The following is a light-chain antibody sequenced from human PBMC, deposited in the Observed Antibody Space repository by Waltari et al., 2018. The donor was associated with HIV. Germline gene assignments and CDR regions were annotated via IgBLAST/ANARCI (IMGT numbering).Light chain of an antibody. Sequence: DIQMTQSPPTQSASVGDRVTITCRASQSISTWLAWFQQKPGEAPKMLNYKASTLDTGVPSRFSGSGSGTEFTLTISSLLPDDFATYYCQQYDNYPHTFGQGTKLE. V-gene: IGKV1-5*03. CDR1: QSISTW. CDR2: KAS. J-gene: IGKJ2*01. CDR3: QQYDNYPHT.